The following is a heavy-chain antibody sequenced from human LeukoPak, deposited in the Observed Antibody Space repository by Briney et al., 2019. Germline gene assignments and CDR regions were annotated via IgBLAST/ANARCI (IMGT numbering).Heavy chain of an antibody. J-gene: IGHJ4*02. V-gene: IGHV3-23*01. Sequence: PGGSLRLSCAASGFTFSSYAMSWVRQAPGKGLEWVSAISGSGGSTYYADSVKGRFTISRDNSKNTLYLQMNSLRAEDTAVYYWAKPFVVVTAYFDYWGQGTLVTVSS. CDR1: GFTFSSYA. CDR2: ISGSGGST. D-gene: IGHD2-21*02. CDR3: AKPFVVVTAYFDY.